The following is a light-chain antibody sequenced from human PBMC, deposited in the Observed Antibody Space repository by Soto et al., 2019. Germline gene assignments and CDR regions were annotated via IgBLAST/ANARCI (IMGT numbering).Light chain of an antibody. CDR3: QQRSNWPPLT. J-gene: IGKJ4*01. CDR1: QSVSNY. CDR2: DAS. Sequence: EIILTHSPATLSLSPGERATLSCRASQSVSNYLAWYQQKPGQAPRLLIYDASNRATGIPARFSGSGSGTDFTITISSLEPEDFVVYYCQQRSNWPPLTFGGGTKVDIK. V-gene: IGKV3-11*01.